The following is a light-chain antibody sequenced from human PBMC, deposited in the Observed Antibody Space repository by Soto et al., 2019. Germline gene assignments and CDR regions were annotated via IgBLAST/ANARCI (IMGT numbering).Light chain of an antibody. CDR3: QQYNSYS. Sequence: DIQMTQSPSTLSASVGDRVTITCRASQSISNWLAWYQQKPGKAPKLLMFDVSSLESGVPSRFSGSGSGTEFTLTISSLQPDDFATYYCQQYNSYSFGQGTKVDIK. CDR1: QSISNW. CDR2: DVS. J-gene: IGKJ1*01. V-gene: IGKV1-5*01.